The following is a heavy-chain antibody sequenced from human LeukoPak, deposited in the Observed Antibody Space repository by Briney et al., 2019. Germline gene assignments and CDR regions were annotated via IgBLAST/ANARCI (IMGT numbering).Heavy chain of an antibody. CDR3: AKGTGTTKGFFYYAMDV. CDR1: GFTFSSYA. Sequence: GGSLRLSCAASGFTFSSYAMSWVRQAPGKGLERVSGISGSGGSTYYADSVKGRFTISRDNSKNTLYLQMNSLRAEDTAVYYCAKGTGTTKGFFYYAMDVWGQGTTVTVSS. D-gene: IGHD1-1*01. CDR2: ISGSGGST. V-gene: IGHV3-23*01. J-gene: IGHJ6*02.